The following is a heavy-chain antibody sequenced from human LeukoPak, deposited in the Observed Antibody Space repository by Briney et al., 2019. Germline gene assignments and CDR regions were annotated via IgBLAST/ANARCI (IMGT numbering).Heavy chain of an antibody. J-gene: IGHJ4*02. CDR3: ARGRLPTSAQSYFDY. CDR2: IYRSGTT. D-gene: IGHD6-25*01. Sequence: PSETLSLTCTVSGGSISSGSYYWNWIRQPAGKGLEWIGRIYRSGTTNYNPSLKSRVTISVDTSKNQFSLKLSSVTAADAAVYYCARGRLPTSAQSYFDYWGQGTLVTVSS. V-gene: IGHV4-61*02. CDR1: GGSISSGSYY.